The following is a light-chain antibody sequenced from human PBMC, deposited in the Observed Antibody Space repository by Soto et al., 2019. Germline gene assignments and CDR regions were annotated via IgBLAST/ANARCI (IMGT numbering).Light chain of an antibody. CDR1: QSISTY. CDR3: QQSYTAPWT. Sequence: DIQMSQSPSSLSASVGDRVSITCRATQSISTYLNWYQQKPGKAPKLLIYGASSLQSGVPSRFSASGSGTDFTLTISSLQPEDFATYYCQQSYTAPWTFGLGTKVDIK. V-gene: IGKV1-39*01. J-gene: IGKJ1*01. CDR2: GAS.